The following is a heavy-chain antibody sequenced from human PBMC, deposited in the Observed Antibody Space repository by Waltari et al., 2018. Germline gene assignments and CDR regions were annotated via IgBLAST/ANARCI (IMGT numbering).Heavy chain of an antibody. CDR2: SSWDGGTT. J-gene: IGHJ6*03. Sequence: EVQLVESGGVVVQPGGSLRLSCTASGFTFDDYAIHWVRQAPGKGLEWVSLSSWDGGTTYDADSVKGRFIISRYNRKDSLYLQMNSLRAEDTALYFCAKDGGISSWGYIDFWGKGTTVTVSS. CDR3: AKDGGISSWGYIDF. CDR1: GFTFDDYA. V-gene: IGHV3-43D*03. D-gene: IGHD6-13*01.